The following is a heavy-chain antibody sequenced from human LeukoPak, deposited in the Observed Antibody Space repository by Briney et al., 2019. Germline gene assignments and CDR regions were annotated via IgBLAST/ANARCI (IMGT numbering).Heavy chain of an antibody. CDR2: ISAYNGNT. D-gene: IGHD6-25*01. CDR3: ARDGKMRQRNWLDP. V-gene: IGHV1-18*01. J-gene: IGHJ5*02. CDR1: GYTFTSYG. Sequence: VASVKVSCKASGYTFTSYGISWVRQAPGQGLEWMGWISAYNGNTNYAQKLQGRVTMTTDTSTSTAYMELRSLRSDDTAVYYCARDGKMRQRNWLDPWGQGTLVTVSS.